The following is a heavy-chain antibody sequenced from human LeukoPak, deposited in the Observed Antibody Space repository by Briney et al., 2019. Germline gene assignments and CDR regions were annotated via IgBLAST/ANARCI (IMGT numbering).Heavy chain of an antibody. CDR1: GFTFSRYW. CDR3: ARDTGYYYGSGSYYSDY. Sequence: GGSLRLSCAASGFTFSRYWMGWVRQAPGKGLEWVSSISSSSSYIYYADSVKGRFTISRDNAKNSLYLQMNSLRAEDTAVYYCARDTGYYYGSGSYYSDYWGQGTLVTVSS. D-gene: IGHD3-10*01. CDR2: ISSSSSYI. V-gene: IGHV3-21*01. J-gene: IGHJ4*02.